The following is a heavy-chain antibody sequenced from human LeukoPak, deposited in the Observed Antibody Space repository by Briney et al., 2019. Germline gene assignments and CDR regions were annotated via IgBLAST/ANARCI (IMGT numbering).Heavy chain of an antibody. V-gene: IGHV4-31*03. J-gene: IGHJ6*02. Sequence: PSETLSLTCTVSGDSFSSGGYYWNWIRQLPGRGLEWIGYLSYSGNTFYKSSLESRVAISLDTSKNQFSLKLSSMTAADTAVYYCAGYYDFWSGYPDYYYYGMVVWGQGTTVTVSS. CDR2: LSYSGNT. CDR3: AGYYDFWSGYPDYYYYGMVV. D-gene: IGHD3-3*01. CDR1: GDSFSSGGYY.